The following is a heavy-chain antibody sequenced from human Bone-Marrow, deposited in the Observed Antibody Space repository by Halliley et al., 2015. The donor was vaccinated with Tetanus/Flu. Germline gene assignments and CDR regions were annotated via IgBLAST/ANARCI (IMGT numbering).Heavy chain of an antibody. D-gene: IGHD5-12*01. J-gene: IGHJ4*02. V-gene: IGHV4-59*09. CDR2: AHSSEST. Sequence: YAHSSESTGYNPALRSGGTMSVDTSKNQFSLALSSVTAADTAVYYCARGGTRSGYDLGQNDYWGQGTLVSVSS. CDR3: ARGGTRSGYDLGQNDY.